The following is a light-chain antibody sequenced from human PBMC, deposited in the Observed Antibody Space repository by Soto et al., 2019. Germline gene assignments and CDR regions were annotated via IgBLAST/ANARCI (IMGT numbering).Light chain of an antibody. J-gene: IGKJ4*01. CDR1: QDISNY. Sequence: DIQMTQSPSSLSASLGDRVTITCQASQDISNYLNWYQQKPGKAPKLLIYDASNLETGVPSRFSGSGSGTDFTFTISSLQPEDIATYYCQQYDTPITFGGGTKVDI. CDR3: QQYDTPIT. CDR2: DAS. V-gene: IGKV1-33*01.